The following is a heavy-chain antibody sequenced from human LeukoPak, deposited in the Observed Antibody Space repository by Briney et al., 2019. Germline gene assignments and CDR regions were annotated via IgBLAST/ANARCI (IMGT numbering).Heavy chain of an antibody. CDR1: GYIFTSYW. CDR2: IYPGDSDT. J-gene: IGHJ3*02. Sequence: GESLKISCKGSGYIFTSYWIGWVRQMPGKGLEWMGIIYPGDSDTRYSPSFQGQVTISADKSISTAYLQWSSLKASDTAMYYCARTGIAVAGPGDAFDIWGQGTMVTVSS. D-gene: IGHD6-19*01. CDR3: ARTGIAVAGPGDAFDI. V-gene: IGHV5-51*01.